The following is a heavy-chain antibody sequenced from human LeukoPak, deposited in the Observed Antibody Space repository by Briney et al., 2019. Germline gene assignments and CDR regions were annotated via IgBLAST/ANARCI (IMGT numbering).Heavy chain of an antibody. V-gene: IGHV4-34*01. CDR2: INHSGST. CDR1: GGSFSGYY. J-gene: IGHJ4*02. CDR3: ARGPLCSGGSCYKAIDY. D-gene: IGHD2-15*01. Sequence: PSETLSLTCAVYGGSFSGYYWSWIRQPPGKGLEWIGEINHSGSTNYNPSLKSRVTISVDTSKNQFSLKLSSVTAADTAVYYCARGPLCSGGSCYKAIDYWGQGTLVTVSS.